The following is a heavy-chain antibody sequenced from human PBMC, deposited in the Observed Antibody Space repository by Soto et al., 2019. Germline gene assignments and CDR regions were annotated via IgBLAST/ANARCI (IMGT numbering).Heavy chain of an antibody. V-gene: IGHV3-48*03. J-gene: IGHJ6*02. Sequence: GGSLRRSCAASGFTFSSYEMNWVRQAPGKGLECVSYFSSSRSTIYYADSVKGRFTISRDNAKNSLYLQMNSLRAEDTAVYYWARDRVVLMVYAIGKDVWGQGTTVTVSS. CDR3: ARDRVVLMVYAIGKDV. CDR2: FSSSRSTI. CDR1: GFTFSSYE. D-gene: IGHD2-8*01.